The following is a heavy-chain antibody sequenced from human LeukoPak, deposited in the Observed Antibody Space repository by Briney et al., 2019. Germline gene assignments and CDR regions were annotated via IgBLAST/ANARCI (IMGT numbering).Heavy chain of an antibody. CDR3: ARDLSNDFWSDYGMDV. Sequence: GSLRLSCAASGFTFSSSSMNWVRQAPGKGLEWISYIGVTSSIVYYSDSVKGRFTISRDNAKNSLYLQMNSLRAEDTAVYYCARDLSNDFWSDYGMDVWGQGTTVTVSS. J-gene: IGHJ6*02. D-gene: IGHD3-3*01. V-gene: IGHV3-48*04. CDR2: IGVTSSIV. CDR1: GFTFSSSS.